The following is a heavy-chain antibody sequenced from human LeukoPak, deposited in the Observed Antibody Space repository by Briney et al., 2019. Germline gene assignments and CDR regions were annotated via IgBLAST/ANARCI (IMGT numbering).Heavy chain of an antibody. J-gene: IGHJ3*02. CDR1: GFTFSTYA. CDR3: ARDRGGAPFDI. CDR2: IWDDGSNE. Sequence: GGSLRPSCAASGFTFSTYAMHWVRQAPGKGLDWVALIWDDGSNENYADSVRGRFTISRDNSKNTLYLQMNNLRDEDTAVYYCARDRGGAPFDIWGQGTMVTVSS. V-gene: IGHV3-33*01.